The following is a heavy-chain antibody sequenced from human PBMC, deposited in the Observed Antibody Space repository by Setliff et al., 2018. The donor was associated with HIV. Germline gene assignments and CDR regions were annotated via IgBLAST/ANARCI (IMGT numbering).Heavy chain of an antibody. CDR2: IIPIFGTA. D-gene: IGHD3-22*01. J-gene: IGHJ3*02. Sequence: SVKVSCKASGGTFSSYAISWVRQAPGQGLEWMGGIIPIFGTANYAQKFQGRVTITADESTSTAYMELSSLRSEDTAVYYCARARERITMIVVVPDAFDIWGQGTMVTV. V-gene: IGHV1-69*13. CDR3: ARARERITMIVVVPDAFDI. CDR1: GGTFSSYA.